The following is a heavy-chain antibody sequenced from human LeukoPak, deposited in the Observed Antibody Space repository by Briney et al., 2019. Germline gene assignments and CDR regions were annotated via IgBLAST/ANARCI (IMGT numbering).Heavy chain of an antibody. V-gene: IGHV1-46*01. CDR2: INPSGGST. Sequence: GASVKVSCKASGYTFTGYYMHWVRQAPGQGLEWMGIINPSGGSTSYAQKFQGRVTMTRDTSTSTVYMELSSLRSEDTAVYYCARDHEVQYYYGSGLSRVFDYWGQGTLVTVSS. CDR1: GYTFTGYY. J-gene: IGHJ4*02. D-gene: IGHD3-10*01. CDR3: ARDHEVQYYYGSGLSRVFDY.